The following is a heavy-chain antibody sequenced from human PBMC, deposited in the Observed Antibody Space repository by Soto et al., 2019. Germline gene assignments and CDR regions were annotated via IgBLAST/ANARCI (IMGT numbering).Heavy chain of an antibody. CDR3: ATTYYYDSSGSFDY. CDR1: EFSFGDYA. Sequence: GGSLRLSCTGSEFSFGDYAMTWVRQAQGKGLEWVACIRGKAYGGAVEYAASVKGRFTISRDDSKNSLYLQMNSLKTEDTAVYYCATTYYYDSSGSFDYWGQGTLVTVSS. CDR2: IRGKAYGGAV. V-gene: IGHV3-49*04. J-gene: IGHJ4*02. D-gene: IGHD3-22*01.